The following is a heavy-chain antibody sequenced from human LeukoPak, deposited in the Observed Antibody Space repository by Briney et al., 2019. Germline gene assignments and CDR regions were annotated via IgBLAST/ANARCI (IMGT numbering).Heavy chain of an antibody. CDR3: ARGLRDRDGYTYYFDY. CDR2: IIPIFGTA. Sequence: ASVKVSCKASGGTFISYAISWVRQAPGQGLEWMGGIIPIFGTANYAQKFQGRVTITADESTSTAYMELSSLRSEDTAVYYCARGLRDRDGYTYYFDYWGQGTLVTVSS. CDR1: GGTFISYA. J-gene: IGHJ4*02. D-gene: IGHD5-24*01. V-gene: IGHV1-69*13.